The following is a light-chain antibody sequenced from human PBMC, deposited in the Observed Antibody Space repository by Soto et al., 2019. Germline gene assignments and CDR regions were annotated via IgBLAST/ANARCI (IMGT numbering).Light chain of an antibody. CDR3: QQSYSTPLT. J-gene: IGKJ4*01. V-gene: IGKV1-39*01. Sequence: DIQMTQSPSSLSASVGDRVTITCRASQSISSYLNWYQQTPGKAPKLLIYAASSLQSGVPSRFSGSGSGTDFTLTIRSLQPEDFATYYCQQSYSTPLTFGGGTKVDIK. CDR2: AAS. CDR1: QSISSY.